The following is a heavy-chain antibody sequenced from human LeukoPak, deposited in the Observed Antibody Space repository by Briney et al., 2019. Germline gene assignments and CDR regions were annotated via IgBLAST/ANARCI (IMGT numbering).Heavy chain of an antibody. Sequence: SSVKVSCKASGGTFSSYALSWVRQAPGQGLEWMGGIIPIFGTANYAQKFQGRVTITADESTSTAYMELSSLRSEDTAVYYCARGFPNVNKYYDILTGYPYYFDYWGQGTLVTVSS. CDR2: IIPIFGTA. J-gene: IGHJ4*02. CDR1: GGTFSSYA. D-gene: IGHD3-9*01. V-gene: IGHV1-69*01. CDR3: ARGFPNVNKYYDILTGYPYYFDY.